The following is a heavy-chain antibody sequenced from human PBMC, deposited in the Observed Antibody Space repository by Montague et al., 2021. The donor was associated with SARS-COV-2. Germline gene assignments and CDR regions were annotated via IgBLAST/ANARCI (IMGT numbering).Heavy chain of an antibody. J-gene: IGHJ4*02. CDR1: GGSFSGYY. CDR3: AREVRGRMVVVVAIPYYYFDY. V-gene: IGHV4-34*01. Sequence: SETLSLTCAVYGGSFSGYYWSWIRQPPGKGLEWIGEINHSGSTNYNPSLKSRVTISVDTSKNQFSLKLSSVTAADTAVYYCAREVRGRMVVVVAIPYYYFDYWGQGTLVTVSS. D-gene: IGHD2-21*01. CDR2: INHSGST.